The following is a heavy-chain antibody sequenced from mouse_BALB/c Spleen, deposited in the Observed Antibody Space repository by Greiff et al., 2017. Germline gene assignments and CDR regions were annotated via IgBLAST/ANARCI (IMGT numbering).Heavy chain of an antibody. CDR2: ISDGGSYT. CDR1: GFTFSDYY. Sequence: EVQGVESGGGLVKPGGSLKLSCAASGFTFSDYYMYWVRQTPEKRLEWVATISDGGSYTYYPDSVKGRFTISRDNAKNNLYLQMSSLKSEDTAMYSCARGRNGNPFAYWGQGTLVTVSA. V-gene: IGHV5-4*02. D-gene: IGHD2-1*01. J-gene: IGHJ3*01. CDR3: ARGRNGNPFAY.